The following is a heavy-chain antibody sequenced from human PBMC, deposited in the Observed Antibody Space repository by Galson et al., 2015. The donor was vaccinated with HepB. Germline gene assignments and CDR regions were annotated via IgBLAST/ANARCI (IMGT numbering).Heavy chain of an antibody. J-gene: IGHJ4*02. CDR2: INSSSGNP. CDR3: ARETGSRVAVDY. Sequence: VKVSCKASGYTFTTYAMNWVRQAAGQEPEWMGWINSSSGNPTYDRGFIRRSVFSLETSVSTAFLLISSIQAEDTTVYYCARETGSRVAVDYWGQGTLVTVSS. CDR1: GYTFTTYA. V-gene: IGHV7-4-1*02. D-gene: IGHD3-10*01.